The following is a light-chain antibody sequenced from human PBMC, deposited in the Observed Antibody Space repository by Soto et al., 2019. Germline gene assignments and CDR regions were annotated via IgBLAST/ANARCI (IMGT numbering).Light chain of an antibody. Sequence: QSALTQPPSASGSPGQSVTISCSGTSSDVGGYNYVSWYQQHPGKAPKLMICEVTRRPSGVPDRFSGSKSGNTAFLTVSGLQAEDEADYYCASYTGSSVVFGGGTKVTVL. CDR3: ASYTGSSVV. V-gene: IGLV2-8*01. J-gene: IGLJ2*01. CDR2: EVT. CDR1: SSDVGGYNY.